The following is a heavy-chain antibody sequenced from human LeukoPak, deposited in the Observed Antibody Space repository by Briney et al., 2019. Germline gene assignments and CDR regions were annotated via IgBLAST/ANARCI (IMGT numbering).Heavy chain of an antibody. V-gene: IGHV1-69*04. D-gene: IGHD2-2*01. CDR1: GGTFSSYA. CDR3: ARRFSYAADFDY. CDR2: IIPILGIA. Sequence: GSSVKDSCKASGGTFSSYAISWVRQAPGQGLEWMGRIIPILGIANYAQKFQGRVTITADKSTSTAYMELSSLRSEDTAIYFCARRFSYAADFDYWGQGTLVTVSS. J-gene: IGHJ4*02.